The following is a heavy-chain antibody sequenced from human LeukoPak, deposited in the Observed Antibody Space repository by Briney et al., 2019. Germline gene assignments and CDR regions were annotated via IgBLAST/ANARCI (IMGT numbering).Heavy chain of an antibody. CDR3: ARAFKYSMSGYYFDY. Sequence: PGGSLRLSCAASGFTFDDYGMSWVRQAPGKGLEWVSSINWNGGSTGYADSVKSRFTISRDNAKNSLYMQMNSLRAEDTALYYCARAFKYSMSGYYFDYWGQGTLVTVSS. J-gene: IGHJ4*02. V-gene: IGHV3-20*04. CDR1: GFTFDDYG. CDR2: INWNGGST. D-gene: IGHD2-21*01.